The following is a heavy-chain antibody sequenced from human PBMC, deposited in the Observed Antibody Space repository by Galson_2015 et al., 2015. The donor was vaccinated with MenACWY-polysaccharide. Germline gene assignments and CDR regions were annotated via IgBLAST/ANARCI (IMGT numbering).Heavy chain of an antibody. CDR1: GFTFSNYW. CDR2: IKKDGSEK. V-gene: IGHV3-7*01. CDR3: ARGHYGMDV. Sequence: SLRLSRAASGFTFSNYWMTWVRQAPGKGLEWVANIKKDGSEKYYVDSVKGRFTISRDNALYLQMNSLRAEDTAVYFCARGHYGMDVWGQGTTVTVSS. J-gene: IGHJ6*02.